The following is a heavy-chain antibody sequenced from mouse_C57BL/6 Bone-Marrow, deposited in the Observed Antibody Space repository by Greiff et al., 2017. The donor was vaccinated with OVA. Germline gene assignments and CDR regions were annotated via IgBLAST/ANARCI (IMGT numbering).Heavy chain of an antibody. CDR2: ISYSGST. D-gene: IGHD2-1*01. V-gene: IGHV3-8*01. CDR3: ARIYYGNYVNYFDY. Sequence: EVQRVESGPGLAKPSQTLSLTCSVTGYSITSDYWNWLRKFPGNKLEYMGYISYSGSTYYNPSLKSRISITRDTSKNQYYLQLNSVTTEDTATYYCARIYYGNYVNYFDYWGQGTTLTVSS. CDR1: GYSITSDY. J-gene: IGHJ2*01.